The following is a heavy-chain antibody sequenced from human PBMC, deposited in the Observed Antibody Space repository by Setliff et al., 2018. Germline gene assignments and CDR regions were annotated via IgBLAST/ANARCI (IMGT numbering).Heavy chain of an antibody. CDR1: GGSFSTYY. Sequence: SETLSLTCAVYGGSFSTYYWIWIRQPPGKGREWIGSVYHSGSTYYNPSLKSRVTISVDTSKSQFSLKLSSVTAADTAVYYCARDLLGGFDCWGQGTLVTVSS. V-gene: IGHV4-34*01. D-gene: IGHD3-16*01. J-gene: IGHJ4*02. CDR2: VYHSGST. CDR3: ARDLLGGFDC.